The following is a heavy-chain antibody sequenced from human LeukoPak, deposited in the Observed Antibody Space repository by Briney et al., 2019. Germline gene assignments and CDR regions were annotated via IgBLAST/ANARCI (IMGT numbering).Heavy chain of an antibody. CDR3: ARAFPSIAARPGAVDY. Sequence: ASVKVSCTASVYTFTGYYMHWVRQAPGQGREWRGWINPNSGGTNYAQKFQGRVTMTRDTSISTAYMELSRLRSDDTAVYYCARAFPSIAARPGAVDYWGQGTLVTVSS. D-gene: IGHD6-6*01. CDR1: VYTFTGYY. V-gene: IGHV1-2*02. CDR2: INPNSGGT. J-gene: IGHJ4*02.